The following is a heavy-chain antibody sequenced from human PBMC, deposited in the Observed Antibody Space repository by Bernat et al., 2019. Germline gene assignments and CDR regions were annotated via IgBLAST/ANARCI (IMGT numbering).Heavy chain of an antibody. D-gene: IGHD3-10*01. CDR3: ANADRGNYYGSGSTQNNWFDP. V-gene: IGHV3-23*01. J-gene: IGHJ5*02. Sequence: EVQLLESGGGLVQPGGSLRLSCAASGFTFSSYAMSWVRQAPGKGLEWVSAISGSGGSTYYADSVKGRFTIPRDNSKNTLYLQMNSLRAEDTAVYYCANADRGNYYGSGSTQNNWFDPWGQGTLVTVSS. CDR1: GFTFSSYA. CDR2: ISGSGGST.